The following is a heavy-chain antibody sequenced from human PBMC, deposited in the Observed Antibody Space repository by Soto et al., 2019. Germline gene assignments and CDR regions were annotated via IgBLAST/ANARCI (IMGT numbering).Heavy chain of an antibody. J-gene: IGHJ4*02. Sequence: EVQLLESGGGLVQPGGSLRLSCAASGFTFGAYGMSWFRQAPGKGLEWVSAVSASAMTTYYADSVKGRFTISRDDSKDTLYLQMNSLRAEDTAVYFCVRDFPCFSYDIWQGHDHWGQGILVTVSS. CDR3: VRDFPCFSYDIWQGHDH. CDR2: VSASAMTT. D-gene: IGHD3-9*01. V-gene: IGHV3-23*01. CDR1: GFTFGAYG.